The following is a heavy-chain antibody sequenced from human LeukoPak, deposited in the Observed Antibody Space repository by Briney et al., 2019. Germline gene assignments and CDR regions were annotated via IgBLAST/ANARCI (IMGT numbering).Heavy chain of an antibody. Sequence: SETLSLTCTVSGGSISSYYGSWIRQPPGKGLDWIGYIYYSGSTNYNPSLKSRVTISVDTSKNQFSLKLSSVTAADTAVYYCARGGYYDSSGYHTVYYFDYWGQGTLVTVSS. CDR1: GGSISSYY. D-gene: IGHD3-22*01. CDR3: ARGGYYDSSGYHTVYYFDY. CDR2: IYYSGST. J-gene: IGHJ4*02. V-gene: IGHV4-59*01.